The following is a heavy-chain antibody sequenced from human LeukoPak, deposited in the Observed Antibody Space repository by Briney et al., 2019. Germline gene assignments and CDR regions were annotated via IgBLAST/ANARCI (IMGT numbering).Heavy chain of an antibody. J-gene: IGHJ4*02. Sequence: PGGSLRLSCAASGFTFSSYAMSWVRQAPGKGLEWVSAISGSGGSTYYADSVKGRFTISRDNSKNTLYLQMNSLRAEDTAVYYCARAKNIGGYPDDYFDYWGQGTLVTVSS. V-gene: IGHV3-23*01. CDR1: GFTFSSYA. CDR3: ARAKNIGGYPDDYFDY. D-gene: IGHD5-12*01. CDR2: ISGSGGST.